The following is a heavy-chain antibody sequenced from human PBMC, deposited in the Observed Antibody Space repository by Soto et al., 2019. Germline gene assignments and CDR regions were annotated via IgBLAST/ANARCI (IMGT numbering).Heavy chain of an antibody. D-gene: IGHD3-16*01. CDR1: GGSITSGGYS. V-gene: IGHV4-31*02. J-gene: IGHJ4*02. Sequence: QVQLQESGPGLVKPSQTLSLTCYVSGGSITSGGYSWTWIRHQPGKALQWIGYIFDSGSAYYNPSLKSRLTISVDTGTELFSLEMSSVAAADTAGYYSARESVDYGNLDSWGQGPLVSVSS. CDR3: ARESVDYGNLDS. CDR2: IFDSGSA.